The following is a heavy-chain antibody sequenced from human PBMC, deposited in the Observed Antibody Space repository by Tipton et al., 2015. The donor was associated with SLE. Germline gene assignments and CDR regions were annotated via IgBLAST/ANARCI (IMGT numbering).Heavy chain of an antibody. J-gene: IGHJ6*02. Sequence: TLSLTCTVSGGSISSGGYYWSWIRQHPGKGLEWIAYIYNSGSTYYNPSLKSRVSISVDTSKNQFSLKLSSVTAADTAVYYCARGGIAARPGYYYYAMDVWGQGATVTVSS. D-gene: IGHD6-6*01. CDR1: GGSISSGGYY. V-gene: IGHV4-31*03. CDR2: IYNSGST. CDR3: ARGGIAARPGYYYYAMDV.